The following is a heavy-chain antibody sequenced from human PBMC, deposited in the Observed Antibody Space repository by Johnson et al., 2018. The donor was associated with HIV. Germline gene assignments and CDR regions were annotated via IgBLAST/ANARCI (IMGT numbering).Heavy chain of an antibody. CDR3: ARDSARTYYYGSGSPPSAFDI. D-gene: IGHD3-10*01. CDR1: GFTFSSYA. V-gene: IGHV3-30*14. CDR2: ISYDGSNK. Sequence: QMLLVESAGGVVQPGRSLRLSCAASGFTFSSYAMHWVRQAPGKGLEWVAVISYDGSNKYYADSVKGRFTISRDNSKNTLYLKMNSLRAEDTAVYYCARDSARTYYYGSGSPPSAFDIWGQGTMVTVSS. J-gene: IGHJ3*02.